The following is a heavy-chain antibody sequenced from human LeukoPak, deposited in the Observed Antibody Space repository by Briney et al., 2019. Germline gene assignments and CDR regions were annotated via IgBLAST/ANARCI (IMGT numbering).Heavy chain of an antibody. CDR2: ISAYDDNT. J-gene: IGHJ4*02. CDR3: ARDEGGGFGVFDY. V-gene: IGHV1-18*01. Sequence: ASVKVSCKASGYTFTSYGISWVRQAPGQGLEWMGWISAYDDNTNYAQKLQGRVTMTTDTSTSTPYMELRSLRAEDTAVYYCARDEGGGFGVFDYWGQGTLVTVSS. CDR1: GYTFTSYG. D-gene: IGHD3-10*01.